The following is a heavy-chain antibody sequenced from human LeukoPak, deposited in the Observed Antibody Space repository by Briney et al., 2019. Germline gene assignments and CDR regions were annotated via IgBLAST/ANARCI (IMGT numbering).Heavy chain of an antibody. D-gene: IGHD5-18*01. CDR1: GGSISSGAYY. J-gene: IGHJ4*02. CDR3: AKSRGYNYSSWDQYFDY. V-gene: IGHV4-39*07. Sequence: PSETLSLTCTVSGGSISSGAYYWSWIRQPPGKGLEWIGEINNSGSTNYNPSLKSRVTISVDTSKNQFSLKLSSVTAADTAVYYCAKSRGYNYSSWDQYFDYWGQGTLVTVSS. CDR2: INNSGST.